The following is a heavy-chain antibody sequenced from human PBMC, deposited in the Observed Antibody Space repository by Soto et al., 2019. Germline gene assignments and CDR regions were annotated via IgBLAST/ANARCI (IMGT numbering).Heavy chain of an antibody. CDR3: AREAVRDYGDLSEINWFDP. CDR2: ARNRANSYTV. Sequence: TGGSLRLSCVASGFRFSDHYMDWVRQAPGKGLEWVGRARNRANSYTVEYAASVRGRFTISRDDSKNSLYLQMNSLESEDTAVYYCAREAVRDYGDLSEINWFDPWGQGTLVTVSS. D-gene: IGHD4-17*01. V-gene: IGHV3-72*01. J-gene: IGHJ5*02. CDR1: GFRFSDHY.